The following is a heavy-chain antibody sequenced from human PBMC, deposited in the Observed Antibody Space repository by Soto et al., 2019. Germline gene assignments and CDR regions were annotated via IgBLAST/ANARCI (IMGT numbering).Heavy chain of an antibody. CDR3: ARGADDFSSGYYYEY. J-gene: IGHJ4*02. Sequence: QVQLVQSGAEVKKPGASVTVSCKASGYTFSRHGITSGRQAHGQRLEWMAWSGNTNYAQQFQGRRTLTTNPSTRTAYMELRSLRSDDTAVYYCARGADDFSSGYYYEYWGQGPLGTVS. CDR1: GYTFSRHG. V-gene: IGHV1-18*04. CDR2: SGNT. D-gene: IGHD3-3*01.